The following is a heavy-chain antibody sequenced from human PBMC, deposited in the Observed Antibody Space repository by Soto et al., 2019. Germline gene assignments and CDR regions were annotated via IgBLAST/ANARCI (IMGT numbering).Heavy chain of an antibody. CDR1: GGTFSSYA. J-gene: IGHJ6*02. Sequence: SVKVSCKASGGTFSSYAISWVRQAPGQGLEWMGGIIPIFGTANYAQKFQGRVTITADESTSTAYMELSSLRSEDTAVYYCARRAPGPLDYYYGMDVWGQGTTVTVCS. D-gene: IGHD3-16*01. CDR3: ARRAPGPLDYYYGMDV. CDR2: IIPIFGTA. V-gene: IGHV1-69*13.